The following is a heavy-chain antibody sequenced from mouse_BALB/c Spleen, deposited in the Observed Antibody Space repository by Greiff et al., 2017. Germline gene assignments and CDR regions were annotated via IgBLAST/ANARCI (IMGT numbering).Heavy chain of an antibody. CDR3: TRGDYYGSRGAWFAY. CDR1: GYTFTSYW. D-gene: IGHD1-1*01. Sequence: LQQPGSELVRPGASVKLSCKASGYTFTSYWMHWVKQRHGQGLEWIGNIYPGSGSTNYDEKFKSKGTLTVDTSSSTAYMHLSSLTSEDSAVYYCTRGDYYGSRGAWFAYWGQGTLVTVSA. CDR2: IYPGSGST. V-gene: IGHV1S22*01. J-gene: IGHJ3*01.